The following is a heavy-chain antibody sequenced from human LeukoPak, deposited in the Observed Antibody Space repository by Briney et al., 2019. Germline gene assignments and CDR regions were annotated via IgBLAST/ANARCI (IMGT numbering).Heavy chain of an antibody. V-gene: IGHV1-69*04. D-gene: IGHD3-16*01. CDR2: IIPTLEIA. J-gene: IGHJ6*02. CDR3: ARAGGLRPGDYYYYGMDV. Sequence: SVKVSCKASGGTFSSYAISWVRQAPGQGLEWMGRIIPTLEIANYAQKFQGRVTITADKSTSTAYMELSSLRPEDTAVYYCARAGGLRPGDYYYYGMDVWGQGTTVTVSS. CDR1: GGTFSSYA.